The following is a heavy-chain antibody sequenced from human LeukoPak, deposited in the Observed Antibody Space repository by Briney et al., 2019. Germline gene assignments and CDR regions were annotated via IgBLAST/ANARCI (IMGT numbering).Heavy chain of an antibody. CDR1: GGSISSGGDY. D-gene: IGHD4/OR15-4a*01. CDR2: IYYSGTT. CDR3: ARAAWRGTNSRDAFDI. J-gene: IGHJ3*02. V-gene: IGHV4-31*03. Sequence: PSQTLSLTCTVSGGSISSGGDYWSWIRQHPGKGLEWIGYIYYSGTTYYNPSLRSRITISVDTSKSQFSLNLSSVTAADMAVYYCARAAWRGTNSRDAFDIWGQGTMVAVSS.